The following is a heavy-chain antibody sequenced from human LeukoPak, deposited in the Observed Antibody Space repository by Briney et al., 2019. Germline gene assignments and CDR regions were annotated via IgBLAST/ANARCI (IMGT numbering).Heavy chain of an antibody. D-gene: IGHD7-27*01. CDR1: GFTFSNYG. CDR3: AKDHPTGGVAFAY. V-gene: IGHV3-30*18. Sequence: GRSLRLSCAASGFTFSNYGMHWVRQAPDKGLEWAAAVSNDGNDKYYADSVKGRFTISRDNSKNTLYLQMNTLRVEDTAVYYCAKDHPTGGVAFAYWGLGTLVTVSS. CDR2: VSNDGNDK. J-gene: IGHJ4*02.